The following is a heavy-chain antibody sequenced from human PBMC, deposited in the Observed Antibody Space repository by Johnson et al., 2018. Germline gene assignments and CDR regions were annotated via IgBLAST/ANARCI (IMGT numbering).Heavy chain of an antibody. CDR2: IYYSGST. V-gene: IGHV4-59*01. CDR3: ARVVVGATDY. D-gene: IGHD1-26*01. CDR1: GASISGYY. J-gene: IGHJ4*02. Sequence: QVQLQESGPGLVKPSEPLSLTCTVSGASISGYYWSWIRQPPGKGLEWIGYIYYSGSTNYNPSLKSRVTLSVDTSKNQFSLKLSSVTAADTAVYYCARVVVGATDYWGQGTLVTVSS.